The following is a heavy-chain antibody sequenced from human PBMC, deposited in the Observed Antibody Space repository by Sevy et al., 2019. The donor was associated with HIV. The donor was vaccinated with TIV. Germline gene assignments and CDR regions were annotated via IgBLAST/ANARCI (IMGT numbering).Heavy chain of an antibody. J-gene: IGHJ6*02. CDR1: GFTFSSYA. V-gene: IGHV3-30*04. D-gene: IGHD1-7*01. CDR2: ISYDGSNK. CDR3: ARDGGYNWNYVSYYYYGMDV. Sequence: GGSLRLSCAASGFTFSSYAMHWVRQAPGKGLEWVAVISYDGSNKYYADSVKGRFTISRDNSKNTLYLQMNSLRAEDTAVYYCARDGGYNWNYVSYYYYGMDVWGQWTTVTVSS.